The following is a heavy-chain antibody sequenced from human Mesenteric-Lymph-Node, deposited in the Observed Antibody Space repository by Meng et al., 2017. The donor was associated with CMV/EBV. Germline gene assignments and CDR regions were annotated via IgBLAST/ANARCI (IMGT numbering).Heavy chain of an antibody. CDR3: ARPPGRRLDY. D-gene: IGHD2-15*01. V-gene: IGHV3-7*01. Sequence: SCVASGFTFSSSWMTWVRQAPGRGLEWVANINQDGTAEQYLDSVKGRFTVSRDNAKNSMYLQMNSLRAEDTALYYCARPPGRRLDYWGRGTLVTVSS. CDR1: GFTFSSSW. J-gene: IGHJ4*02. CDR2: INQDGTAE.